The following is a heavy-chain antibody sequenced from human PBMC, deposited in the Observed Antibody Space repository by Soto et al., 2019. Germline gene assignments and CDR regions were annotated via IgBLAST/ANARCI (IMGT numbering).Heavy chain of an antibody. D-gene: IGHD2-2*01. CDR1: GGTFSSYA. J-gene: IGHJ6*02. Sequence: QVQLVQSGAEVKKPGSSVKVSCKASGGTFSSYAISWVRQAPGQGLEWMGGIIPISETTNYAQKFQGRVTITADESKSTASMELSSLRSEDTAVYYCARSQGSSTSLEIYYYYYYGIDVWGQGTTVTVSS. CDR2: IIPISETT. V-gene: IGHV1-69*01. CDR3: ARSQGSSTSLEIYYYYYYGIDV.